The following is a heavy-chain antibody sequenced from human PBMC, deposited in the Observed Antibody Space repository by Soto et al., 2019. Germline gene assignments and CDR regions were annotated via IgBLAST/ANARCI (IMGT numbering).Heavy chain of an antibody. CDR2: MQPSTGRT. J-gene: IGHJ4*02. CDR1: GYSFTSLD. D-gene: IGHD1-26*01. Sequence: ASVKVSCKASGYSFTSLDTNWVRQTAGQGLEWMGWMQPSTGRTGYAQKFQGRVTMTRDTSINTAYMELTTLTSDDTAFYYCARGVSAGVDYWGQGTLVTVSS. CDR3: ARGVSAGVDY. V-gene: IGHV1-8*01.